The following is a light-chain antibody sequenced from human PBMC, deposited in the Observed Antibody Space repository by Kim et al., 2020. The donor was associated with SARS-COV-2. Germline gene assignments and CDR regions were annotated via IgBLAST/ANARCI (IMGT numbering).Light chain of an antibody. CDR2: QDS. J-gene: IGLJ2*01. CDR3: QAWDSSTVV. Sequence: SYELTLPPSVSVSPGQTASITCSGDKLGDKYACWYQQKPGQSPVLVIYQDSKRPSGIPERFSGSNSGNTATLTISGTQAMDEADYYCQAWDSSTVVFGGG. V-gene: IGLV3-1*01. CDR1: KLGDKY.